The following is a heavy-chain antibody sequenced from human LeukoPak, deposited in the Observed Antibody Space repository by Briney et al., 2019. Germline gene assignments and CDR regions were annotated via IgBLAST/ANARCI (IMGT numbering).Heavy chain of an antibody. J-gene: IGHJ4*02. CDR1: GFTFDDYA. Sequence: GGSLRLSCAASGFTFDDYAMHWVRQAPGKGLEWVSGISWNSGSIGYADSVKGRFTISRDNAKNSLYLQMNSLRAEDTALYYCAKDIGDDSSTGFDYWGQGTLVTVSS. D-gene: IGHD3-22*01. CDR3: AKDIGDDSSTGFDY. CDR2: ISWNSGSI. V-gene: IGHV3-9*01.